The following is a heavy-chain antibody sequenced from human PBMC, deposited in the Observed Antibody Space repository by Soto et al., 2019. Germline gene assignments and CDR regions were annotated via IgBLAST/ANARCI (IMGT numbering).Heavy chain of an antibody. CDR2: ISNDGSNK. CDR3: AKERYGSGCYPYFDY. CDR1: GFSFSTYG. Sequence: PGGSLRLSSSASGFSFSTYGMQWVSQAPGKGLEWVAFISNDGSNKYYADSVKGRFTISRDNSKNTLYLQMDSLRAEDTATYYCAKERYGSGCYPYFDYLGQGT. V-gene: IGHV3-30*18. J-gene: IGHJ4*02. D-gene: IGHD3-10*01.